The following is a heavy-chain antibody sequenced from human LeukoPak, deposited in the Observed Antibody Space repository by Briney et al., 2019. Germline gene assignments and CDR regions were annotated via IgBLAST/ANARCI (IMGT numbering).Heavy chain of an antibody. V-gene: IGHV4-59*12. CDR2: IYHSGST. D-gene: IGHD1-26*01. CDR1: GGSISSYY. J-gene: IGHJ4*02. Sequence: SETLSLTCTVSGGSISSYYWSWIRQPPGKGLEWIGYIYHSGSTYYNPSLKSRVTISVDRSKNQFSLKLSSVTAADTAVYYCARVPPEWGSFDYWGQGTLVTVSS. CDR3: ARVPPEWGSFDY.